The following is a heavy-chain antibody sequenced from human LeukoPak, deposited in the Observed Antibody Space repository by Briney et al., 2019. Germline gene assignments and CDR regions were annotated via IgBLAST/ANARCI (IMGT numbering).Heavy chain of an antibody. CDR2: ISSSGSTI. Sequence: GGPLSLSCGASGFTFSSYEMNWVRQAPGKGLEWVSYISSSGSTIYYADSVKGRFTISRDNAKNSLYLQMNSLRAEDTAVYYCARSKLLLPDGMDVWGKGTTVTVSS. CDR1: GFTFSSYE. CDR3: ARSKLLLPDGMDV. V-gene: IGHV3-48*03. D-gene: IGHD2/OR15-2a*01. J-gene: IGHJ6*04.